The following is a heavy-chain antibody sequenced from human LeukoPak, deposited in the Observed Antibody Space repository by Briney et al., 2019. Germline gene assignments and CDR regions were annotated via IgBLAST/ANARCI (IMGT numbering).Heavy chain of an antibody. V-gene: IGHV1-2*04. Sequence: GASVKVSCTASGYTFTGYYMHWVRQAPGQGLEWMGWINPNSGGTNYAQKFQGWVTMTRDTSISTAYMELRSLRSDDTAVYYCARDKGLLSDVWGQGTTVTVSS. D-gene: IGHD3-10*01. CDR3: ARDKGLLSDV. J-gene: IGHJ6*02. CDR2: INPNSGGT. CDR1: GYTFTGYY.